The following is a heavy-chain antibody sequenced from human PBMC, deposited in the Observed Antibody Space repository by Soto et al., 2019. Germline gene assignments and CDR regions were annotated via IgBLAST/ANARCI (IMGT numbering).Heavy chain of an antibody. V-gene: IGHV3-33*01. CDR2: IWYDGSNK. D-gene: IGHD3-10*01. CDR1: GFTFSSYG. CDR3: ARDPLRSGSSHFDY. J-gene: IGHJ4*02. Sequence: GGSLRLSCAASGFTFSSYGMHWVRQAPGKGLEWVAVIWYDGSNKYYADSVKGRFTISRDNSKNTLYLQMNSLRAEDTAVYYCARDPLRSGSSHFDYWGQGTLVTVSS.